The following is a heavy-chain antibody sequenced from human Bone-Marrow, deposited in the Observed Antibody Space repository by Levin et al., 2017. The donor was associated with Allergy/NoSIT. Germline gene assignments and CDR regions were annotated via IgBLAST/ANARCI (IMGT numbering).Heavy chain of an antibody. D-gene: IGHD1-26*01. V-gene: IGHV3-72*01. CDR2: IANKGNSYNT. J-gene: IGHJ6*02. CDR1: GFTFSDHY. Sequence: LSLPCAGSGFTFSDHYIDWVRPAPGKGLEWVGRIANKGNSYNTQYAASVRGRFTISRDDPENSVYLQMDSLKTEDTAVYYCADVGLSYGLDVWGQGTTVTVSS. CDR3: ADVGLSYGLDV.